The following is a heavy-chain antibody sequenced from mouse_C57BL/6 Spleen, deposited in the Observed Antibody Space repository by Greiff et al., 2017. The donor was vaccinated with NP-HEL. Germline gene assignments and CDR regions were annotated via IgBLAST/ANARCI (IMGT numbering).Heavy chain of an antibody. J-gene: IGHJ4*01. Sequence: VQLQQSGPGLVQPSQSLSITCTVSGFSFTSYGVHWVRQSPGKGLEWLGVIWRGGSTDYNAAFMSRLSITKDNSKSQVFFKMNSLQADDTAIYYCATYYGSSNYYAMDYWGQGTSVTVSS. V-gene: IGHV2-5*01. CDR3: ATYYGSSNYYAMDY. D-gene: IGHD1-1*01. CDR2: IWRGGST. CDR1: GFSFTSYG.